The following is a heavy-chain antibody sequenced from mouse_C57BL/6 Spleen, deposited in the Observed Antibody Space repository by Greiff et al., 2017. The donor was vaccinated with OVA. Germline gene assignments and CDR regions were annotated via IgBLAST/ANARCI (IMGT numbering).Heavy chain of an antibody. J-gene: IGHJ1*03. V-gene: IGHV1-63*01. CDR1: GYTFTNYW. CDR3: ARPSTGYWYFDV. D-gene: IGHD1-1*01. CDR2: IYPGGGYT. Sequence: QVQLKESGAELVRPGTSVKMSCKASGYTFTNYWIGWAKQRPGHGLEWIGDIYPGGGYTNYNEKFKGKATLTADKSSSTAYMQFSSLTSEDSAIYYCARPSTGYWYFDVWGTGTTVTVSS.